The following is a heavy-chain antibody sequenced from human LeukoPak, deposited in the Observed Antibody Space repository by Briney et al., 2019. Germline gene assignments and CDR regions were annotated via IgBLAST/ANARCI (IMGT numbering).Heavy chain of an antibody. D-gene: IGHD6-13*01. CDR3: ATHSSSWYEEIYYYYYMDV. V-gene: IGHV5-51*01. CDR2: ISPGHSDT. Sequence: PGATLKISRKASGYRFTSYWIGWVREMPGKSMEWAGGISPGHSDTRYSPSFQGQVTIPADKSISTAYLQWSSLKASDTAMYYCATHSSSWYEEIYYYYYMDVWGKGTTVTVSS. CDR1: GYRFTSYW. J-gene: IGHJ6*03.